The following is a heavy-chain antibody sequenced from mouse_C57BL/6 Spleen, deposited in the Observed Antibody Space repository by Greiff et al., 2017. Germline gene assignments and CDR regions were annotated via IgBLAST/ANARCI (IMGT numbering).Heavy chain of an antibody. CDR3: ASRSGTGNYYAMDY. Sequence: QVQLQQPGAELVRPGTSVKLSCKASGYTFTSYWMHWVKQRPGQGLEWIGVIDPSDSYTNYNQKFKGKATLTVATSSRTAYMQLSSLTSKDSAVYYCASRSGTGNYYAMDYWGQGTSLTVSS. V-gene: IGHV1-59*01. CDR1: GYTFTSYW. J-gene: IGHJ4*01. D-gene: IGHD4-1*01. CDR2: IDPSDSYT.